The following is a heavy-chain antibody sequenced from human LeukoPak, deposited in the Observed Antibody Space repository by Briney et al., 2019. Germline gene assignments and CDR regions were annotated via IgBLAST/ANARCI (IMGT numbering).Heavy chain of an antibody. CDR1: GYTFSSYA. J-gene: IGHJ4*02. V-gene: IGHV3-23*01. CDR2: ISGIGGST. CDR3: AKDEHIVVVTATYFDY. Sequence: GGSLRLSCAASGYTFSSYAMSWVRQAQGKGLERVSAISGIGGSTYYADSVKGRFTTSRDNSKNTLYLQMNSLRAEGTAVYYCAKDEHIVVVTATYFDYWGQGTLVTVSS. D-gene: IGHD2-21*02.